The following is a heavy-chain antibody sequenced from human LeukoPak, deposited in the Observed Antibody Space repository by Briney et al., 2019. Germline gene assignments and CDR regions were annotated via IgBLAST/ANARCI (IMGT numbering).Heavy chain of an antibody. J-gene: IGHJ4*02. V-gene: IGHV3-23*01. Sequence: GGSLRLSCAASGFTFSSYAMSWVRQAPGKGLEWVSAISGSGGSTYYADSVEGRFTISRDNSKNTLYLQMNSLRAEDTAVYYCAKDAQIVVVIPTTYYFDYWGQGTLVTVSS. CDR3: AKDAQIVVVIPTTYYFDY. D-gene: IGHD3-22*01. CDR2: ISGSGGST. CDR1: GFTFSSYA.